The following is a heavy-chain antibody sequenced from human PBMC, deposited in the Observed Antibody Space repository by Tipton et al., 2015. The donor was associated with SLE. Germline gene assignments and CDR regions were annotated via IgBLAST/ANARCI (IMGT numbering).Heavy chain of an antibody. CDR1: GGSFSGYY. CDR2: INHSGST. CDR3: ARGRREQLRGYSYGMDV. Sequence: TLSLTCAVYGGSFSGYYWSWIRQPPGKGLEWIGEINHSGSTNHNPSLKSRVTISVDTSKNQFSLKLSSVTAADTAVYYCARGRREQLRGYSYGMDVWGQGTTVTVSS. V-gene: IGHV4-34*01. J-gene: IGHJ6*02. D-gene: IGHD6-6*01.